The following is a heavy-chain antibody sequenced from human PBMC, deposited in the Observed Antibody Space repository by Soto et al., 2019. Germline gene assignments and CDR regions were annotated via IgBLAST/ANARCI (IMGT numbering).Heavy chain of an antibody. V-gene: IGHV3-23*01. CDR3: AGSSDWYAWFDP. Sequence: EVQLLESGGGLVQPGGSLRLSCAASGFTFSSYAMSWVRQAPGKGLEWVSAISGSGGSTYYADSVKGRFTISRDNSKSTLYLRMNSLRAEDTAGYYCAGSSDWYAWFDPWGQGTLVTVSS. J-gene: IGHJ5*02. D-gene: IGHD6-19*01. CDR2: ISGSGGST. CDR1: GFTFSSYA.